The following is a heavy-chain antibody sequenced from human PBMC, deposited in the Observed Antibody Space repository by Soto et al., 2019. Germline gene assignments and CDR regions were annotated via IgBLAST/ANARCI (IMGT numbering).Heavy chain of an antibody. V-gene: IGHV3-53*01. Sequence: ETLSLTCTVSGGSISSSSYYWGWVRQAPGKGLEWVSIIYSGGSTYYSDSVKGRFTISRDNSKSTLYPQMNSLRAEDTALYYCAKGRSYYYYYGVDVWGQGTTVTVSS. CDR1: GGSISSSSYY. CDR2: IYSGGST. CDR3: AKGRSYYYYYGVDV. J-gene: IGHJ6*02.